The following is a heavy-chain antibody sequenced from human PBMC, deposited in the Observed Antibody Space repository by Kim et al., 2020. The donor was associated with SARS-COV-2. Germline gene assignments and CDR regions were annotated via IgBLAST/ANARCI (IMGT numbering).Heavy chain of an antibody. V-gene: IGHV2-5*02. Sequence: SGPTLVNPTQTLTLTCTFSGFSLNTSGVAVGWIRQPPGKALEWLALIYWDGDERYSPSLESRLTITRDTSKNQVVLTMTSLDPVDTATYYCAHGSYASGASYKNLDYWGQGTLVTVSS. CDR3: AHGSYASGASYKNLDY. D-gene: IGHD3-10*01. CDR1: GFSLNTSGVA. CDR2: IYWDGDE. J-gene: IGHJ4*02.